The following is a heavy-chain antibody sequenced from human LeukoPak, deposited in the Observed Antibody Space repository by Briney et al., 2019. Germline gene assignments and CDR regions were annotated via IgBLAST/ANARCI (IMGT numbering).Heavy chain of an antibody. D-gene: IGHD2-2*01. V-gene: IGHV1-46*01. CDR1: GYTFTSYY. Sequence: ASVKVSCKASGYTFTSYYMHWVRQAPGQGLEWMGIINPSGGSTSYAQKFQGRVTMTRDTSTSTAYMELSSLRSEDTAVYYCARGDLVPAARYYYYYYMDVWGKGTTVTVSS. CDR3: ARGDLVPAARYYYYYYMDV. J-gene: IGHJ6*03. CDR2: INPSGGST.